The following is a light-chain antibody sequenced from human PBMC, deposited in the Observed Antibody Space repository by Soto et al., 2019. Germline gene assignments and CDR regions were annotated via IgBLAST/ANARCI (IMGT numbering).Light chain of an antibody. Sequence: DIVLTQSPGTLSLSPGERATLSCKTSQSSGSNFLAWYQHKPGQAPRLLIYASSNRATGIPDRFTGSASGTDFTLTINRLEPEDFAVYYCQQYGSSPWTFGQGTKVDIK. J-gene: IGKJ1*01. CDR2: ASS. V-gene: IGKV3-20*01. CDR3: QQYGSSPWT. CDR1: QSSGSNF.